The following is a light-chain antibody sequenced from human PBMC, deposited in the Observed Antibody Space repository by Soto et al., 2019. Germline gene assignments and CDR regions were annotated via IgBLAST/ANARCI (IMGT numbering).Light chain of an antibody. J-gene: IGLJ3*02. CDR3: SSYTSSTTLGV. CDR2: DDS. CDR1: SSNVGGFSY. Sequence: QSVLTQPASVSGSPGQSITISCIGTSSNVGGFSYVSWYQQHPGKAPKLMIYDDSNRPSGVSNRFSGSKSGNTASLTISGLQAEDEADYYCSSYTSSTTLGVFGGGTKVTVL. V-gene: IGLV2-14*01.